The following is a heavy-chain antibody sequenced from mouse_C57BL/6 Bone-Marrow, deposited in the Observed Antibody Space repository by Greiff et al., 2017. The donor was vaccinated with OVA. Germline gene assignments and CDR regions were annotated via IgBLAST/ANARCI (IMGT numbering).Heavy chain of an antibody. J-gene: IGHJ1*03. CDR3: ARGYEGYFDV. V-gene: IGHV1-42*01. CDR2: INPSTGGT. CDR1: GYSFTGYY. D-gene: IGHD2-10*02. Sequence: VQLQQSGPELVKPGASVKISCKASGYSFTGYYMNWVKQSPEQSLEWIGEINPSTGGTTYNQKFKAKATLTVDKSSSTAYMQLKSLTSEDSAVYYCARGYEGYFDVWGTGTTVTVSA.